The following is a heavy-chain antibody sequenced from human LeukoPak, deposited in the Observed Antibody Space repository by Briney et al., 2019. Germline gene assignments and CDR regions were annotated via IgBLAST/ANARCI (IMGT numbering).Heavy chain of an antibody. Sequence: QAGGSLTLSCAASGFTFSSYAMSWVRQAPGKGLEWVSAISGSGGSTYYADSVKGRFTISRDNSKNTLYLQMNSLRAEDTAVYYCAKSHYYGSGSYYKGGVYYFDYWGQGTLVTVSS. D-gene: IGHD3-10*01. V-gene: IGHV3-23*01. CDR1: GFTFSSYA. CDR2: ISGSGGST. J-gene: IGHJ4*02. CDR3: AKSHYYGSGSYYKGGVYYFDY.